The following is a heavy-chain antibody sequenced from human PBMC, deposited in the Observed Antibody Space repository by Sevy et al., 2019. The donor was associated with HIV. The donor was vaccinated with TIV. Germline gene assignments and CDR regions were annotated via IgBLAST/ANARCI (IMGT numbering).Heavy chain of an antibody. CDR2: NSPFSGDT. V-gene: IGHV1-18*01. CDR1: GYVFASYG. J-gene: IGHJ5*02. Sequence: ASVKVSCKAFGYVFASYGISWVRQAPGQGLEWMGWNSPFSGDTKYAQKFQGRVTMTTDTSTATAYMEVRSLRSDDTAVYYCARDKGRLRILPARWFDPWGQGTLVTVSS. D-gene: IGHD3-9*01. CDR3: ARDKGRLRILPARWFDP.